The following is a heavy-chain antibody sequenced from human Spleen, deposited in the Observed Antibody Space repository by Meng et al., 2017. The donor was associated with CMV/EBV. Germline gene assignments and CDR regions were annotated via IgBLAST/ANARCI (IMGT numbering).Heavy chain of an antibody. D-gene: IGHD6-13*01. CDR3: ARVTYSTIDY. CDR2: IYHSGTT. CDR1: SFSISSGYY. J-gene: IGHJ4*02. V-gene: IGHV4-38-2*02. Sequence: SETLSLTCTVSSFSISSGYYWGWIRQPPGKGLEWIGNIYHSGTTDYNPSLKSRVTISVDTSKNQFSLKLSSVTAADTAVYYCARVTYSTIDYWGQGTLVTVSS.